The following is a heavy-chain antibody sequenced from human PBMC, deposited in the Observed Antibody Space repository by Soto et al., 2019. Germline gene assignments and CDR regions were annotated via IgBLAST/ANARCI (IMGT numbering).Heavy chain of an antibody. Sequence: QVQLVESGGGVVQPGRSLRLSCAASGFTFSSYGMHWVRQAPGKGLEWVAVIWYDGSNKYYADSVKGRFTISRDNFQNTLEMQMNSLRAEDTAGYYCASFPVGSDPYLDAFDIWGQGTMVTVSS. V-gene: IGHV3-33*01. J-gene: IGHJ3*02. CDR1: GFTFSSYG. CDR3: ASFPVGSDPYLDAFDI. D-gene: IGHD6-25*01. CDR2: IWYDGSNK.